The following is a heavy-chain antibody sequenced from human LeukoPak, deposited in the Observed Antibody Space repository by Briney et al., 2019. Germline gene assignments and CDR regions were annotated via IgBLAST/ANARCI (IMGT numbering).Heavy chain of an antibody. CDR2: IYTSGST. CDR1: GGSISSSSYY. CDR3: ASTGSSGSRGKV. V-gene: IGHV4-61*02. J-gene: IGHJ4*02. Sequence: SETLSLTCTVSGGSISSSSYYWSWIRQPAGKGLEWIGRIYTSGSTNYNPSLKSRVTISVDTSKNQFSLKLSSVTAADTAVYYCASTGSSGSRGKVWGQGTLVTVSS. D-gene: IGHD3-22*01.